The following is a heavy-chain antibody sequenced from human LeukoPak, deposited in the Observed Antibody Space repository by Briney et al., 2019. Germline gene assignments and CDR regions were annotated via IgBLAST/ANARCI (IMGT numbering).Heavy chain of an antibody. Sequence: PGGSLRLSCAASGFTFDDYAMHWVRQAPGKGLEWVSGISWNSGSIGYADSVKGRFTISRDNAKNSLYLQMNSLRAEDTAVYYCTRDLRMAPFYYYYMDVWGKGTTVTVSS. CDR2: ISWNSGSI. D-gene: IGHD5-24*01. CDR3: TRDLRMAPFYYYYMDV. V-gene: IGHV3-9*01. CDR1: GFTFDDYA. J-gene: IGHJ6*03.